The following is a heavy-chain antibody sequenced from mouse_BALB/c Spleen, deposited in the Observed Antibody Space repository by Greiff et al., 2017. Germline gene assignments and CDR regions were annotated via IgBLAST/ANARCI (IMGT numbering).Heavy chain of an antibody. CDR1: GFTFSSYA. CDR3: ARGGNYGKYAMDY. J-gene: IGHJ4*01. D-gene: IGHD2-1*01. V-gene: IGHV5-9-4*01. Sequence: EVMLVESGGGLVKPGGSLKLSCAASGFTFSSYAMSWVRQSPEKRLEWVAEISSGGSYTYYPDTVTGRFTISRDNAKNTLYLEMSSLRSEDTAMYYCARGGNYGKYAMDYWGQGTSVTVSS. CDR2: ISSGGSYT.